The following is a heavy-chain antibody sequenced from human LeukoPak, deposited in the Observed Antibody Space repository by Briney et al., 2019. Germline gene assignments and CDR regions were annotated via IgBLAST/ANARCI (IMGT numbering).Heavy chain of an antibody. CDR1: LFTFSNYA. J-gene: IGHJ4*02. D-gene: IGHD3-10*01. Sequence: GGSLGLSCAASLFTFSNYAMSWVRQAPGKGLEWVSGIRGSGGSAYYADSVKGRFTVSRDNSKNTLYLQMNSLRAEDTAVYYCAKEGSVQSFDYWGQGTLVTVSS. V-gene: IGHV3-23*01. CDR2: IRGSGGSA. CDR3: AKEGSVQSFDY.